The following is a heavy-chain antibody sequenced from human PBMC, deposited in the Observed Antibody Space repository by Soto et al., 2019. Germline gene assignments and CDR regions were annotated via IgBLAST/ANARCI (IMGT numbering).Heavy chain of an antibody. J-gene: IGHJ5*02. V-gene: IGHV4-61*01. CDR2: IYYSGST. CDR1: GGSVSRGSYY. Sequence: SETLSLTCTASGGSVSRGSYYWSWIRQPPGKGLEWIGYIYYSGSTNYNPSLKSRVTISVDTSKNQFSLKLSSVTAADTAVYYCARGRYYDSSGYYHGNWFDPWGQGTLVTVSS. CDR3: ARGRYYDSSGYYHGNWFDP. D-gene: IGHD3-22*01.